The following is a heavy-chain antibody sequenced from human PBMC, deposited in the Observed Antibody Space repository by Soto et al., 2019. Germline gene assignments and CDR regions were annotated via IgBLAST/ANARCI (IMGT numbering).Heavy chain of an antibody. J-gene: IGHJ5*02. V-gene: IGHV4-30-4*01. Sequence: SETLSLTCTVSGGSISSGDYYWIWIRQPPGKGLEWIGYIYYSGSTYYNPSLKSRVTISVDTSKNQFSLKLSSVTAADTAVYYCARDVQETMIVVESPRFDPWGQGTLVTVSS. CDR3: ARDVQETMIVVESPRFDP. CDR1: GGSISSGDYY. D-gene: IGHD3-22*01. CDR2: IYYSGST.